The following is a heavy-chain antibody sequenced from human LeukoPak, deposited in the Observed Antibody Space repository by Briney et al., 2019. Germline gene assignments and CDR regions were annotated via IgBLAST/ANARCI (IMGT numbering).Heavy chain of an antibody. CDR1: GFTFTSAW. CDR3: ITGDYDFWSGFYSPNHYFDY. Sequence: GGSLRLSCAASGFTFTSAWMSWVRQAPGKGLEWVGRIKGKTAAGAPDYVASVKGRFTISRDDSKYTLFLQMNSLKTEDTAVYYCITGDYDFWSGFYSPNHYFDYWGQGTLVTVSS. D-gene: IGHD3-3*01. J-gene: IGHJ4*02. V-gene: IGHV3-15*01. CDR2: IKGKTAAGAP.